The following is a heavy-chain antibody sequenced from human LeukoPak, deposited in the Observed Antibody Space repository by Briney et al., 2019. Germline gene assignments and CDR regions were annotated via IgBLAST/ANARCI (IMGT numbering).Heavy chain of an antibody. CDR1: GFTFSSYS. CDR3: ARNHGSGWYYFDY. CDR2: ISSSSSYI. J-gene: IGHJ4*02. D-gene: IGHD6-19*01. Sequence: GXSLRLSCAGSGFTFSSYSMKWVRQAPGKGLEWGSSISSSSSYIYYADSVKGRFTMYRDNAKNSLYLKMNTLRAEDTAVYYCARNHGSGWYYFDYWGQGTLVTVSS. V-gene: IGHV3-21*01.